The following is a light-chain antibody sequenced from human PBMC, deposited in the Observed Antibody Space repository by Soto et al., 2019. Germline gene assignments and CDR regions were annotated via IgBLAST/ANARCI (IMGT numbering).Light chain of an antibody. CDR2: DAS. J-gene: IGKJ4*01. CDR1: QTVNY. CDR3: QQRGTWPPLT. Sequence: IVLTQSPATLSLSPGESATLSCRASQTVNYLAWYQQKPGQAPRLLIYDASIRATGIPARFSGSGSGTDFTLAISSLEPEDFAVYYCQQRGTWPPLTFGGGTKVEI. V-gene: IGKV3-11*01.